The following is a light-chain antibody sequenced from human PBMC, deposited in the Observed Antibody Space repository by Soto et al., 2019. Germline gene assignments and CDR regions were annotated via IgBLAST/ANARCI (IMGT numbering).Light chain of an antibody. CDR3: QQYGSSST. J-gene: IGKJ5*01. V-gene: IGKV3-20*01. Sequence: EIVLTQSPGTLSLCPGERATLSCRASQSVSSSYLAWYQQKPGQAPRLLIYGASSRATGIPDRFSGSGSGTDFTLTISRLEPEDFAVYYCQQYGSSSTFGQGTRLEIK. CDR1: QSVSSSY. CDR2: GAS.